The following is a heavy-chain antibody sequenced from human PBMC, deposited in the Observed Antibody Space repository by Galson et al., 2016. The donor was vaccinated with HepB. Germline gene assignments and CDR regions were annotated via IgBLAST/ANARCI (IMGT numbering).Heavy chain of an antibody. CDR1: GLTFDDYA. D-gene: IGHD2-21*02. CDR3: AKVMVTYRRVSFLHYAMDV. J-gene: IGHJ6*02. CDR2: ISWNSGDI. V-gene: IGHV3-9*01. Sequence: SLRLSCAGSGLTFDDYAIHWVRRAPGKGLEWVAGISWNSGDIQYADSLRGRFTVSRDNAKNSVYLQMNSLRPDDTAFYYCAKVMVTYRRVSFLHYAMDVWGQWTTVTVSS.